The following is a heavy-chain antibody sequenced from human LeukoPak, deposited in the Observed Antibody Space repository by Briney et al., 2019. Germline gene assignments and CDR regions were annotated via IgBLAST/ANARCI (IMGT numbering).Heavy chain of an antibody. V-gene: IGHV3-48*02. D-gene: IGHD3-16*01. CDR2: ISSSDTI. Sequence: GRSLRLSCAVSGLTFRNYGMHWVRQAPGKGLEWVSYISSSDTIYYADSVKGRFTISRNNAKNSLYLQMNSLRDEDTAVYYCAAGAFGGFDYWGQGTLVTVSS. CDR3: AAGAFGGFDY. J-gene: IGHJ4*02. CDR1: GLTFRNYG.